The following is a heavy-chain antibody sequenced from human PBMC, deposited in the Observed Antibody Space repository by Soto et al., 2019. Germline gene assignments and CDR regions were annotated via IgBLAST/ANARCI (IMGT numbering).Heavy chain of an antibody. Sequence: GGSLRLSCAASGFTFTSYWMSWVRQAPGKGLEWVANIKQDGSEKYYVDSVRGRFTISRDNAKNSLYLQMNSLRAEDTAIYYCARAPPRVPAAMGYFDYWGQGTLVTVSS. J-gene: IGHJ4*02. D-gene: IGHD2-2*01. CDR2: IKQDGSEK. V-gene: IGHV3-7*05. CDR3: ARAPPRVPAAMGYFDY. CDR1: GFTFTSYW.